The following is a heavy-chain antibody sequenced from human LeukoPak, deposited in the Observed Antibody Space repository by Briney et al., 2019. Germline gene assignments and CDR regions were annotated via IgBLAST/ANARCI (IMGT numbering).Heavy chain of an antibody. J-gene: IGHJ4*02. Sequence: GGSLRLSCAASGFTFSTYAMSWVRKAPGKGLEWVSGISGSGGSTYYADSVKGRFTISRDNSKNTLYVQMNSLRAEDTAVYYCAKGNAEYSSAIDYWGQGTLVTVSS. CDR1: GFTFSTYA. D-gene: IGHD6-19*01. CDR2: ISGSGGST. V-gene: IGHV3-23*01. CDR3: AKGNAEYSSAIDY.